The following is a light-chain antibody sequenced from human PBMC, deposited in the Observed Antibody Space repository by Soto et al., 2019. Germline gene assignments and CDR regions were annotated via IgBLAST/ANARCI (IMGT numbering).Light chain of an antibody. V-gene: IGLV2-23*01. Sequence: QSALTQPASVSGCPGQSITISCTGTSSDVGSYNLVSWYQHHPGKAPKLMIFEGSRRPSGVSNRFSGSKSGNTASLTISGLQAEDEADYYCCSYAGSSTYVFGTGTKLTVL. CDR2: EGS. CDR3: CSYAGSSTYV. J-gene: IGLJ1*01. CDR1: SSDVGSYNL.